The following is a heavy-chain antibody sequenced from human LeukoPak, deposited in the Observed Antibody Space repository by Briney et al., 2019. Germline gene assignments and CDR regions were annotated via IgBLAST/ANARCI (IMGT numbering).Heavy chain of an antibody. CDR1: GFTFSSYG. CDR2: ISYDGSNK. V-gene: IGHV3-30*03. J-gene: IGHJ6*02. Sequence: PGGSLRLSCAASGFTFSSYGMHWVRQAPGKGLEWVAVISYDGSNKYYADSVKGRFTISRDNSKNTLYLQMNSLRAEDTAVYYCARDFRRAPGYYYGMDVWGQGTTVTVSS. CDR3: ARDFRRAPGYYYGMDV. D-gene: IGHD5-24*01.